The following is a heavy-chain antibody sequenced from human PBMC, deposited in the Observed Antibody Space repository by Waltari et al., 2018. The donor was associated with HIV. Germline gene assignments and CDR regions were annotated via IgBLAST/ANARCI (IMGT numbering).Heavy chain of an antibody. V-gene: IGHV5-51*03. D-gene: IGHD2-15*01. Sequence: EVPLLTSGAQGKEPGGAPKLTCKDYGYSLTSYRIVWVRHVRGNGLEWMGIIYPGDSDTRYSPSFQGQVTISADKSISTAYLQWNSLKASDTAMYYCARLDCSSGNCYFLRAFDVWGQGTMVTVSS. CDR3: ARLDCSSGNCYFLRAFDV. CDR1: GYSLTSYR. J-gene: IGHJ3*01. CDR2: IYPGDSDT.